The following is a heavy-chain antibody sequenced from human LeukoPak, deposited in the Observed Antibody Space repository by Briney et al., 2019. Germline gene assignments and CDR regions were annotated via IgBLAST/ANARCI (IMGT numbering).Heavy chain of an antibody. CDR3: ARHELGIAVAGLDY. V-gene: IGHV1-69*13. CDR1: GGTFSSYA. CDR2: IIPIFGTA. J-gene: IGHJ4*02. D-gene: IGHD6-19*01. Sequence: SVKVSCKASGGTFSSYAISWVRQAPGQGLEWMGGIIPIFGTANYAQKFQGRVTITADESRSTAYMELSSLRSEDTAVYYCARHELGIAVAGLDYWGQGTLVTVSS.